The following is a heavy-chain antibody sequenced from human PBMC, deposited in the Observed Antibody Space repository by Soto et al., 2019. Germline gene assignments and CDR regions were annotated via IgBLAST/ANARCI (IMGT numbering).Heavy chain of an antibody. CDR2: ISGYNGNT. CDR1: VYTFTIYG. CDR3: ARVDYYDSSGYYGY. Sequence: QVQLVQSGAAVKKPGASVKVSCRASVYTFTIYGFSWGRQAPGQGLEWWEWISGYNGNTDYAQNFQDRVTLTTDASTSSVYMEMRSLISDDTAVYYCARVDYYDSSGYYGYWGQGTLITVSS. D-gene: IGHD3-22*01. V-gene: IGHV1-18*04. J-gene: IGHJ4*02.